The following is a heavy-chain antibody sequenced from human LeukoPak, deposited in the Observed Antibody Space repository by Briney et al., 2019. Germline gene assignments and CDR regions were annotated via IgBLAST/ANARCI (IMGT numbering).Heavy chain of an antibody. CDR3: ARDDY. CDR2: VSHNGPDK. V-gene: IGHV3-30-3*01. Sequence: GGSLRLSCAASGFTFSSYTMHWVRQAPGKGLEWVAVVSHNGPDKYYADSVKGGLTIARDNSTHTLYLQMSRVRADDTAMYYCARDDYWGQGTLVTVSS. CDR1: GFTFSSYT. J-gene: IGHJ4*02.